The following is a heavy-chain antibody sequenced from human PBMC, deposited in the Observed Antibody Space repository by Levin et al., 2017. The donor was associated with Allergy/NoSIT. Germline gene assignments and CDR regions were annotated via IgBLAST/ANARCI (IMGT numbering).Heavy chain of an antibody. CDR3: TRDRDLAQDY. V-gene: IGHV3-74*01. CDR2: INNDGSST. D-gene: IGHD3-16*01. Sequence: GGSLRLSCVASGFTLSSYWMHWVRQAPGKGLVWVAHINNDGSSTNYADSVKGRFTISRDNARNTLYLQMNSLRAEDTAVYYCTRDRDLAQDYWGQGTRVTVSS. CDR1: GFTLSSYW. J-gene: IGHJ4*02.